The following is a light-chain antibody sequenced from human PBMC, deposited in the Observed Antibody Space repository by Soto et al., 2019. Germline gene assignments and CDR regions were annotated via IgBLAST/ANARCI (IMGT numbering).Light chain of an antibody. J-gene: IGLJ1*01. Sequence: QSVLTQPASVSGSPGQSITISCTGSNTDIGGYNYISWYQQLPGKAPKLMIYQVTIRPSGISNRFSGSKSGNTASLTISGLQAEDEADYYCTSFSSSTSLYVFGTGTKLTVL. CDR3: TSFSSSTSLYV. CDR2: QVT. V-gene: IGLV2-14*01. CDR1: NTDIGGYNY.